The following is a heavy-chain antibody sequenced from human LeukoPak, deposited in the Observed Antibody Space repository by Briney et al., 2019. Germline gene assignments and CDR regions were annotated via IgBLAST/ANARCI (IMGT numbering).Heavy chain of an antibody. CDR2: IRYDGSNK. CDR3: AKEPMGFGDLYMDV. J-gene: IGHJ6*03. D-gene: IGHD3-10*01. Sequence: QSGGSLRLSYAASGFTFSVYGMHWARQAPGKGLEWVAYIRYDGSNKYYADSVKGRFTISRDSSKNTLFLQMDSLRVEDTAVYYCAKEPMGFGDLYMDVWGKGTTVTISS. CDR1: GFTFSVYG. V-gene: IGHV3-30*02.